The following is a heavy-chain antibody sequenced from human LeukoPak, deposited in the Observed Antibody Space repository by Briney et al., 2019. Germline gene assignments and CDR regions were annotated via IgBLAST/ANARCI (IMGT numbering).Heavy chain of an antibody. CDR2: IYPNGGST. Sequence: GASVKVSCKASGYSLTSYQMHWVRQAPGQGLEWMGIIYPNGGSTTYAQTFEGRVTMTRDAATSTVYMELRSLRSEDTAVYYCATYVTTGGYYYYMDVWGKGTTVTVSS. V-gene: IGHV1-46*01. CDR3: ATYVTTGGYYYYMDV. J-gene: IGHJ6*03. CDR1: GYSLTSYQ. D-gene: IGHD4-17*01.